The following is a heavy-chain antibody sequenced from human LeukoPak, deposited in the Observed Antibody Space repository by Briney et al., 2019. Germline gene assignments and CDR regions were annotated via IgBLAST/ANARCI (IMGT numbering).Heavy chain of an antibody. CDR3: ARDYWFSY. J-gene: IGHJ4*02. Sequence: GGSLRLSCAASGFTFSSYAMHWVRQAPGKGLEWVSLITGSADTSYYARSVMGRFAISRDNTKNTLYLEMNSLRAEDTAIYYCARDYWFSYWGQGTLVTVSS. V-gene: IGHV3-23*01. D-gene: IGHD2-8*02. CDR2: ITGSADTS. CDR1: GFTFSSYA.